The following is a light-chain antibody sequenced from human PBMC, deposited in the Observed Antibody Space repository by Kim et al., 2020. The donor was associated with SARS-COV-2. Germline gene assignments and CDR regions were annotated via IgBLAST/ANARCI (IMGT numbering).Light chain of an antibody. Sequence: SASVGDRVTITCRASQYITRRLAWYQQKPGKAPKVLISKASTLESGVPSTFSGSGSGTDFTLTISSLQPDDFATYYCQQYDTYPWTFGQGTKLEIK. CDR2: KAS. V-gene: IGKV1-5*03. CDR1: QYITRR. CDR3: QQYDTYPWT. J-gene: IGKJ1*01.